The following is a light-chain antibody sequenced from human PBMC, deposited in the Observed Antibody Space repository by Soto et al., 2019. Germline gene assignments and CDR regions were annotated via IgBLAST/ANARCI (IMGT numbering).Light chain of an antibody. Sequence: DIQLTQSPSFLSASVGDRVTITCRASQGINIFLSWFQQKPGKAPNLLISAASTLQSGVPSRFSGSGSETEFTLTITSLQPDDSATYYCQQRNSYPSTFGQGNKVEIK. J-gene: IGKJ2*01. CDR3: QQRNSYPST. CDR2: AAS. CDR1: QGINIF. V-gene: IGKV1-9*01.